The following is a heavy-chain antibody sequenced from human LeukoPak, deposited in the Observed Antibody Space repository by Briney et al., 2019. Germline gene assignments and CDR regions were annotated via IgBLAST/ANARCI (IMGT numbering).Heavy chain of an antibody. D-gene: IGHD6-13*01. CDR1: GYLFTSYW. CDR3: ARPKAAAAGGGFDY. Sequence: GESLQISCKGSGYLFTSYWVGWGRRLPGKGLEGMGIIYPGDSDTRYSPSFQGQVTISADKSISTAYLQWSSLKASDTAMYYCARPKAAAAGGGFDYWGQGTLVTVSS. V-gene: IGHV5-51*01. J-gene: IGHJ4*02. CDR2: IYPGDSDT.